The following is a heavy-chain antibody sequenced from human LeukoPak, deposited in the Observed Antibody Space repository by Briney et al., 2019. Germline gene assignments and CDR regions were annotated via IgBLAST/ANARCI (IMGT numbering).Heavy chain of an antibody. V-gene: IGHV1-18*01. D-gene: IGHD1-26*01. CDR3: ARDSPISGSYYGGLGY. CDR1: GYIFAHNG. CDR2: ISAYNGDT. Sequence: ASVKVSCKTSGYIFAHNGISWVRQAPGQGPEWMGWISAYNGDTNYAQNFQGKVTMTRDTSTSTVYMELRSLRSDDTAVYYCARDSPISGSYYGGLGYWGQGTLVTVSS. J-gene: IGHJ4*02.